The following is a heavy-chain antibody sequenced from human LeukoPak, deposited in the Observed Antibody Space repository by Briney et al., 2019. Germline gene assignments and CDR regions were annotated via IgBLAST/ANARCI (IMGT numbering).Heavy chain of an antibody. V-gene: IGHV4-59*01. CDR3: ARAQLNLVVDFGMYV. J-gene: IGHJ6*02. CDR2: ISYSGST. Sequence: SETLSLTCTVSGGSISTYYWTWIRQPPGKGLEWIGYISYSGSTNYNPSLKSRVTFSVDTSKSQFSLKLSSVTAADSAVYYCARAQLNLVVDFGMYVWGQGTTVTVSS. D-gene: IGHD2-2*01. CDR1: GGSISTYY.